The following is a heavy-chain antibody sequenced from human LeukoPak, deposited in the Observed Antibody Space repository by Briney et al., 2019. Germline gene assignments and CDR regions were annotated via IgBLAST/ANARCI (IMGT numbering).Heavy chain of an antibody. V-gene: IGHV3-15*01. CDR1: GFTFSNAW. CDR3: TTTYCSGGSCYRGRYYFDY. CDR2: IKSKTDGGTT. J-gene: IGHJ4*02. Sequence: GGSLRLSCAASGFTFSNAWMSWVRQAPGKGLEWVGRIKSKTDGGTTDYAAPVKGRFTISRDDSKNTLYLQMNSLKTEDTAVYYCTTTYCSGGSCYRGRYYFDYWGQGTLVTVSS. D-gene: IGHD2-15*01.